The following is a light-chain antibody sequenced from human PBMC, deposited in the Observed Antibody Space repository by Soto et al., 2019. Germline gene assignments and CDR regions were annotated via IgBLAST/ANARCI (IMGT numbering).Light chain of an antibody. Sequence: QSVVTQTPSASGTPGQRVTFSCSGGSSNIGGNYVSWFQQLPGMAPKLLIYETYKRPSGAPDRFSGSKSGTSASLAISGLQSEDEADYYCAAWDDNLNVVVFGGGTKLTV. J-gene: IGLJ3*02. CDR1: SSNIGGNY. V-gene: IGLV1-44*01. CDR2: ETY. CDR3: AAWDDNLNVVV.